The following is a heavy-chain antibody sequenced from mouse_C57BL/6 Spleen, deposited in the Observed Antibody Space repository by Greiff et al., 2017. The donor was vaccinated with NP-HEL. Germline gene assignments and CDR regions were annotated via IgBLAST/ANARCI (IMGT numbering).Heavy chain of an antibody. J-gene: IGHJ1*03. V-gene: IGHV1-19*01. Sequence: VQLKQSGPVLVKPGASVKMSCKASGYTFTDYYMNWVKQSHGKSLEWIGVINPYNGGTSYNQKFKGKATLTVDKSSSTAYMELNSLTSEDSAVYYCARRATYYGSSLYWYFDVWGTGTTVTVSS. CDR3: ARRATYYGSSLYWYFDV. D-gene: IGHD1-1*01. CDR1: GYTFTDYY. CDR2: INPYNGGT.